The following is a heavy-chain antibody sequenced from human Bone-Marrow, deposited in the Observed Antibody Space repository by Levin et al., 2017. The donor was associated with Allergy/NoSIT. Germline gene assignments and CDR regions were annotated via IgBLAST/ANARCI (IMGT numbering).Heavy chain of an antibody. CDR2: MYPNSGDT. CDR1: GYTFTSYD. V-gene: IGHV1-8*01. J-gene: IGHJ4*02. D-gene: IGHD4-17*01. Sequence: GESLKISCKASGYTFTSYDINWVRQATGQGLEWMGWMYPNSGDTGYAQKFQGRVTMTRNTSISTAYMELSSLRSEDTAVYYCARGGRFYGDYHYWGQGTLVTVFS. CDR3: ARGGRFYGDYHY.